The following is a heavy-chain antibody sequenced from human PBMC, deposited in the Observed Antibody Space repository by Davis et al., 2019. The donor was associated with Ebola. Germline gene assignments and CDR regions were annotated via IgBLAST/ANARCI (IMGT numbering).Heavy chain of an antibody. D-gene: IGHD3-3*01. CDR3: VRVAVPYYDFWSGASPPEDY. CDR1: RYTFTSYD. J-gene: IGHJ4*02. Sequence: ASVPVSLMASRYTFTSYDFNWVRQATGQGLEWMGWMNPNSGNTGYAQKFQGRVTMTRNTSITTAYMELISLRSEDTAVYYCVRVAVPYYDFWSGASPPEDYWGQGTLVTVSS. V-gene: IGHV1-8*01. CDR2: MNPNSGNT.